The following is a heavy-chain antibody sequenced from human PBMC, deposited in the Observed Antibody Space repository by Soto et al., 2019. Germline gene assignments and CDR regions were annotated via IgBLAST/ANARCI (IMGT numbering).Heavy chain of an antibody. CDR3: AREWDGDGYNSSWFDP. Sequence: GGSLRLSCAASGFTFSSYGMHWVRQAPRKGLEWVAVIWYDGSNKYYADSVKGRFTISRDNSKNSLYLQMNSLRAEDTAVYYCAREWDGDGYNSSWFDPWGQGTLVTVSS. D-gene: IGHD5-12*01. J-gene: IGHJ5*02. V-gene: IGHV3-33*01. CDR1: GFTFSSYG. CDR2: IWYDGSNK.